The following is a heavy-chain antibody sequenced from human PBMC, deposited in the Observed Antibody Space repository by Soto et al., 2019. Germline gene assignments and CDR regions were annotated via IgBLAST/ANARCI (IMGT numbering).Heavy chain of an antibody. D-gene: IGHD6-13*01. CDR3: ARDQAAAVDYYYGMEA. V-gene: IGHV1-69*04. J-gene: IGHJ6*02. Sequence: QVQLVHSGAAVKKPGSSVKVSCKASGGTFSSYTISWVRQYHGQGLEWMGRIIPILGIANYAQKFQCRVTITADKSTSTAYMELSSLSSEDTAVYYCARDQAAAVDYYYGMEAFGQGTTVTVSS. CDR2: IIPILGIA. CDR1: GGTFSSYT.